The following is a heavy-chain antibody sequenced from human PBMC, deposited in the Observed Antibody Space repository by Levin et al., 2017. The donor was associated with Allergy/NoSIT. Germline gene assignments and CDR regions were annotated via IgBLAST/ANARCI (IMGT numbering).Heavy chain of an antibody. CDR1: GFTFSSHA. CDR2: ITGSGGDT. V-gene: IGHV3-23*01. CDR3: AKTVYWGQEYFHYYGMDV. J-gene: IGHJ6*02. Sequence: PGGSLRLSCAASGFTFSSHAMNWVRQAPGKGLEWVSAITGSGGDTYYAKSVKGRFTISRDNSKSTMFLQMNSLRAEDTAVYYCAKTVYWGQEYFHYYGMDVWGQGTTVTVSS. D-gene: IGHD2-8*01.